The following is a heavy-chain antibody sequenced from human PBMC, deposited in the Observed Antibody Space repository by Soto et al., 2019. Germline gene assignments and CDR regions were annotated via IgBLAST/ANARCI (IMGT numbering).Heavy chain of an antibody. V-gene: IGHV4-39*01. CDR1: AASSGRSSYF. CDR2: LYYSGSA. CDR3: ARRDRGGNGGKSLTF. D-gene: IGHD5-12*01. Sequence: PSETLSLTCTVSAASSGRSSYFWGWIRQPPGKGLEWIGSLYYSGSAYYNPSLYSRVTISADTSKNLLSLKLRSVTAADTAVYYCARRDRGGNGGKSLTFWGQGTTVTVSS. J-gene: IGHJ4*02.